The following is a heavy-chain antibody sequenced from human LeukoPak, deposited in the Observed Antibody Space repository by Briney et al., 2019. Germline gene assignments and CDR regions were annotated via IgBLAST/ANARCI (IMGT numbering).Heavy chain of an antibody. J-gene: IGHJ4*02. CDR1: GFTFNSYT. Sequence: GGPLRLSCAASGFTFNSYTMSWVREAPGKGLEWVSSISSSGNYIYHADSVKGRFTISRDDAQNSVYLQMNSLKDEDTAVYCCARSRSSSPYDKNLNFWGQGTLVIVSS. V-gene: IGHV3-21*01. CDR3: ARSRSSSPYDKNLNF. CDR2: ISSSGNYI. D-gene: IGHD3-10*01.